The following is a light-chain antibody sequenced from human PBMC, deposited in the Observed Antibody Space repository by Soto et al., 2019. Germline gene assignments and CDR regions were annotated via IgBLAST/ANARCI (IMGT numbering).Light chain of an antibody. CDR1: QSFLYSSNNKNY. J-gene: IGKJ4*01. Sequence: DILMTQSPTSLAVSLGERATINCKSSQSFLYSSNNKNYLAWYQQKPGQPPKLLIYWASTRESGVPDRFSGSGSGTDFTLTISSLQAEDVAVYYCQQYYSTPLTFGGGTKVDIK. V-gene: IGKV4-1*01. CDR3: QQYYSTPLT. CDR2: WAS.